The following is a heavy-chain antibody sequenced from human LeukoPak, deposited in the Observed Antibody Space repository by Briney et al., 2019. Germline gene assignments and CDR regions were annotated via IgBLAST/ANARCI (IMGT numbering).Heavy chain of an antibody. CDR1: GGSISSSSYY. J-gene: IGHJ4*02. V-gene: IGHV4-39*01. Sequence: SETLSLTCTVSGGSISSSSYYWGWIRQPPGKGLEWIGSIYYSGSTYYNPSLKSRVTISVDTSKNQFSLKLSSVTAADTAVYYCARGAGIWPXGYFDYWGQGTLVTVSS. CDR2: IYYSGST. CDR3: ARGAGIWPXGYFDY. D-gene: IGHD3-16*01.